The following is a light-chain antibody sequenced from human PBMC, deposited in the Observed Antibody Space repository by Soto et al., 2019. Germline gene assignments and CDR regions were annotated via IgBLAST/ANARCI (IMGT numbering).Light chain of an antibody. Sequence: DIQMTQSPSTLSASVGDRVTITCRASQSISSWLAWYQQKPGKAPKLLIYDASSLESGVPSRFSGSGSGTEFTLTISGLQPDDFATYYCQQYNSYSLTFGQGTKVDIK. CDR1: QSISSW. V-gene: IGKV1-5*01. CDR3: QQYNSYSLT. CDR2: DAS. J-gene: IGKJ1*01.